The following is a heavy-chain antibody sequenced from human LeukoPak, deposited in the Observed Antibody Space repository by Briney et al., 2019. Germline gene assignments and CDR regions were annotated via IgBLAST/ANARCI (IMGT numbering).Heavy chain of an antibody. D-gene: IGHD4-17*01. CDR3: ARDVATVTTLNWFDP. J-gene: IGHJ5*02. CDR1: GYTFTSYG. CDR2: ISAYNGNT. Sequence: ASVKVSCKASGYTFTSYGISWVRQAPGQGLEWMGWISAYNGNTNYAQKLQGRVTMTTDTPTSTAYMELRSLRSDDTAVYYCARDVATVTTLNWFDPWGQGTLVTVSS. V-gene: IGHV1-18*04.